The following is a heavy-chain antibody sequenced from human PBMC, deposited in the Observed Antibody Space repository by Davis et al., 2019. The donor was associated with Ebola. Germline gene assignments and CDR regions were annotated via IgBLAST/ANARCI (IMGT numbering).Heavy chain of an antibody. CDR2: INPSGGST. J-gene: IGHJ4*02. CDR1: GYTFTNYY. D-gene: IGHD3-16*02. Sequence: ASVKVSCKASGYTFTNYYMHWVRQAPGQGLEWMGIINPSGGSTSYAQKFQGRVTMTRDTSTSTVYMELSSLRSEDTAVYYCARSPPYYDYIWGSYRHFDYWGQGTLVTVSS. CDR3: ARSPPYYDYIWGSYRHFDY. V-gene: IGHV1-46*01.